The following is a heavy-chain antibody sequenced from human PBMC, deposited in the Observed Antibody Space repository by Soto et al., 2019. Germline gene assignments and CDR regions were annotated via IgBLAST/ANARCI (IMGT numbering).Heavy chain of an antibody. CDR2: IYHSGNT. CDR3: ARGTYQYYDSSGVQNRFDP. Sequence: QVQLQESGPGLVQPSQTLSLTCTVSGGSISSGGFYWSWIRQHPEKGLEWIGWIYHSGNTYYNPSLKSSVTILEDTSKNQFSMKLTSVTAADTAVYYCARGTYQYYDSSGVQNRFDPWGQGTLVTVSS. V-gene: IGHV4-31*03. CDR1: GGSISSGGFY. D-gene: IGHD3-22*01. J-gene: IGHJ5*02.